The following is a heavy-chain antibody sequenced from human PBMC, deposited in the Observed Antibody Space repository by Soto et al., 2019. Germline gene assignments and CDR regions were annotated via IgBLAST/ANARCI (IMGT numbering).Heavy chain of an antibody. CDR1: GFTFRSYS. D-gene: IGHD2-15*01. J-gene: IGHJ6*03. Sequence: EVQLAESGGGLVKPGGSLRLSCAASGFTFRSYSINWVRQAPGKGLELVSSISSTGGSIYYADSVKGQFTISRDNAKNSLYLQMDSLKAEDTAVFYCARLLKLRRAGNYFMDVCGNGTAVTVSS. CDR3: ARLLKLRRAGNYFMDV. CDR2: ISSTGGSI. V-gene: IGHV3-21*02.